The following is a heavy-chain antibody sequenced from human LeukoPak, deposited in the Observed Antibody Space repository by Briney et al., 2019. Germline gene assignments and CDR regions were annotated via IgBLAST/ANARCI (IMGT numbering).Heavy chain of an antibody. Sequence: GGSLRLSCAASGFIFRNYAIHWVRQAPGKGLEWVAVISYDGSNKYYADSVKGRFTISRDNSKNTLYLQMNSLRAEDTAVYYCARGDGYSYGVDYWGQGTLVTVSS. CDR3: ARGDGYSYGVDY. CDR1: GFIFRNYA. V-gene: IGHV3-30*04. D-gene: IGHD5-18*01. CDR2: ISYDGSNK. J-gene: IGHJ4*02.